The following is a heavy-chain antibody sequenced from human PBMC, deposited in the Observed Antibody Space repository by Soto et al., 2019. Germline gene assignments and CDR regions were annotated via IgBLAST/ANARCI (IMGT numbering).Heavy chain of an antibody. CDR2: IIPMFGTA. V-gene: IGHV1-69*13. CDR1: GHTSTSYA. Sequence: GASVKVSCKASGHTSTSYAISWVRQAPGQGPQWMGGIIPMFGTASYAQTFKGRVTYTADESTSTTYMELRSLRSEDTAMYYCAWELLQADSSAYYTYFDCWGQGTLVTVSS. J-gene: IGHJ4*02. D-gene: IGHD3-22*01. CDR3: AWELLQADSSAYYTYFDC.